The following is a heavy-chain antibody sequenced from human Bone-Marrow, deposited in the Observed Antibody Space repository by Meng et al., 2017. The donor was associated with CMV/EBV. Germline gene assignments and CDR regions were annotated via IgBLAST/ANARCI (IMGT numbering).Heavy chain of an antibody. CDR3: ARRRRTGTTHFDY. Sequence: KVSCKGSGYSFTSYWIGWVRQMPGKGLEWMGIIYPGDSDTRYSPSFQGQVTISADKSISTAYLQWSSLKASDTAMYYCARRRRTGTTHFDYWGQGTLVTVSS. V-gene: IGHV5-51*01. CDR1: GYSFTSYW. J-gene: IGHJ4*02. D-gene: IGHD1-7*01. CDR2: IYPGDSDT.